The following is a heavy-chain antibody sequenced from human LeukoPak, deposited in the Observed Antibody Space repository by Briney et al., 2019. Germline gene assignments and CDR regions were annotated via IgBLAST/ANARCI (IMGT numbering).Heavy chain of an antibody. J-gene: IGHJ6*03. Sequence: GGSLRLSCAASGFTFSSYSMNWVRQTPGKGLEWVSSISSSSSYIYYADSLKGRFTISRDNAKNSLYLQMNSLRAEDTAVYYCARPYYDSSGWDYMDVWGKGTTVTISS. CDR3: ARPYYDSSGWDYMDV. CDR2: ISSSSSYI. V-gene: IGHV3-21*01. D-gene: IGHD3-22*01. CDR1: GFTFSSYS.